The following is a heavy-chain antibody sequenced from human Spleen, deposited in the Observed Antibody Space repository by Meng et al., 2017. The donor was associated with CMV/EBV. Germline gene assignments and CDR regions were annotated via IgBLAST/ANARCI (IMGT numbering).Heavy chain of an antibody. CDR2: ISSSSSYI. CDR3: ARDILTGYSPLDY. D-gene: IGHD3-9*01. Sequence: EVQLVESGGXXXXXGXSLXLSCAASGFTFSSYSMNWVRQAPGKGLEWVSSISSSSSYIYYADSVKGRFTISRDNAKNSLYLQMNSLRAEDTAVYYCARDILTGYSPLDYWGQGTLVTVSS. J-gene: IGHJ4*02. V-gene: IGHV3-21*01. CDR1: GFTFSSYS.